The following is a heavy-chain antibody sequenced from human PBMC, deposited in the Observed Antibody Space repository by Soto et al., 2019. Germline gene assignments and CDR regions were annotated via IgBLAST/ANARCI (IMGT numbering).Heavy chain of an antibody. CDR3: AREISSGWYRYYGMDV. V-gene: IGHV1-46*01. CDR2: INPSGGST. J-gene: IGHJ6*02. CDR1: GYTFTSYY. D-gene: IGHD6-19*01. Sequence: QVQLVQSGAEVKKPGASVKVSCKASGYTFTSYYMHWVRQAPGQGLEWMGIINPSGGSTSYAQKFPGRVTMTRDTSTSTVYMELSSLRSEDTAVYYCAREISSGWYRYYGMDVWGQGTTVTVSS.